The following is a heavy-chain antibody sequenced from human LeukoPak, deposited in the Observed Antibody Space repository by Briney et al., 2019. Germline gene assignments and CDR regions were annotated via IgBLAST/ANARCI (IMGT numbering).Heavy chain of an antibody. D-gene: IGHD3-10*01. J-gene: IGHJ4*02. CDR2: IKTKTEGGTT. CDR1: GFTFSSYE. CDR3: VTRVRSTGDY. V-gene: IGHV3-15*01. Sequence: GGSLRLSCAASGFTFSSYEMNWVRQAPGKGLEWIGRIKTKTEGGTTEYIAPVKGRFTISRDDSKNTVYLQMNSLQTEDTALYYCVTRVRSTGDYWGQGTLVTVSS.